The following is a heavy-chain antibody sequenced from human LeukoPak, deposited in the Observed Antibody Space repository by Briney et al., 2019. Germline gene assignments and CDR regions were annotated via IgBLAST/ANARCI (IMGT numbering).Heavy chain of an antibody. CDR3: ARAGYYDSSGYSYDY. CDR1: GGTFSSYA. D-gene: IGHD3-22*01. J-gene: IGHJ4*02. CDR2: IIPIFGTA. V-gene: IGHV1-69*05. Sequence: GASVKVSCKASGGTFSSYAIGWVRQAPGQGLEWMGGIIPIFGTANYAQKFQGRVTITTDESTSTAYMELSSLRSEDTAVYYCARAGYYDSSGYSYDYWGQGTLVTVSS.